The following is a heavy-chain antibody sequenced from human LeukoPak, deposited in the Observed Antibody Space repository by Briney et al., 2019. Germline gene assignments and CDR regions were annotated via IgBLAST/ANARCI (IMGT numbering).Heavy chain of an antibody. CDR2: VNHSGST. CDR3: ARNREEMATISFYYYYYMDV. D-gene: IGHD5-24*01. CDR1: GGSFSGYY. V-gene: IGHV4-34*01. J-gene: IGHJ6*03. Sequence: SETLSLTCAVYGGSFSGYYWSWIRQPPGKGLEWIGEVNHSGSTNYNPSLKSRVTISVDTSKNQFSLKLSSVTAADTAVYYCARNREEMATISFYYYYYMDVWGKGTTVTVSS.